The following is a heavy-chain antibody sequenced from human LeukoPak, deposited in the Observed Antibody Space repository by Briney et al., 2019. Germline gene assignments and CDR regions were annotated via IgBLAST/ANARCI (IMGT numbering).Heavy chain of an antibody. CDR1: GFTFRYYS. D-gene: IGHD5-24*01. CDR2: ISTSSSTI. J-gene: IGHJ4*02. Sequence: GSLRLSCXASGFTFRYYSMNWVRQAPGKGLEGVSYISTSSSTIYYADSVKGRFTISRDNAKNSLYLQMNSLRVEDTAVYYCARVEMATIGDYWGQGTLVTVSS. CDR3: ARVEMATIGDY. V-gene: IGHV3-48*01.